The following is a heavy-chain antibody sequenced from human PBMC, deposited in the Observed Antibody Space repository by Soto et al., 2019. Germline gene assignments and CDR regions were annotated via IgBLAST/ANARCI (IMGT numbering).Heavy chain of an antibody. V-gene: IGHV3-23*01. CDR1: GFSFSSSA. CDR2: ISGQGGTT. J-gene: IGHJ5*02. Sequence: EVILLESGGHLVAPGESLRLSCVASGFSFSSSALTWVRQAPGKGLEWVADISGQGGTTYYADSVKGRFIISRDKSKNTLSLQMTSLRVEDTAVYYCAKENDYSIIESNWFDAWGPGTLVTVSS. CDR3: AKENDYSIIESNWFDA. D-gene: IGHD4-4*01.